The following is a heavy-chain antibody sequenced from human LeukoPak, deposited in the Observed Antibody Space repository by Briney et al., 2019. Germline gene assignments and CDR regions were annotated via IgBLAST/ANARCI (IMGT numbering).Heavy chain of an antibody. Sequence: PGGSLRLSCAASGFTFSSYGMHRVRQAPGKGLEWVAVIWYDGSNKYYADSVKGRFTISRDNSKNTLYLQMNSLRAEDTAVYYCAKDSGAWAFDYWGQGTLVTVSS. CDR1: GFTFSSYG. J-gene: IGHJ4*02. D-gene: IGHD1-26*01. CDR3: AKDSGAWAFDY. CDR2: IWYDGSNK. V-gene: IGHV3-33*06.